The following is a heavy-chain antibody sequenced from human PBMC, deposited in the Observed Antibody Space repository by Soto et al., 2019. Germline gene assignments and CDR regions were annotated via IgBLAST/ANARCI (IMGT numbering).Heavy chain of an antibody. CDR3: ARYAWSREEKRIDY. CDR1: GYTFTSYG. CDR2: ISAYNGNT. Sequence: AASVKVSCKASGYTFTSYGISWVRQAPGQGLEWMGWISAYNGNTNYAQKLQGRVTMATDTSTSTAYMELRSLRSDDTAVYYCARYAWSREEKRIDYWGQGTLVTVSS. J-gene: IGHJ4*02. D-gene: IGHD2-2*01. V-gene: IGHV1-18*01.